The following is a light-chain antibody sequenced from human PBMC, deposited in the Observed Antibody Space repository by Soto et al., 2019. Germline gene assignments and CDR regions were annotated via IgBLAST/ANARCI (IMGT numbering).Light chain of an antibody. Sequence: QSVLTQPPSASGTPGQRVNISCSGGSSNIGSNYIYWYQQLPRTAPKLLISTNDQRPSGVPDRFSGSKSGTSASLAISGLRFEDEADYYCAAWDDSLSGRVFGGGTQLTVL. CDR1: SSNIGSNY. V-gene: IGLV1-47*01. CDR3: AAWDDSLSGRV. CDR2: TND. J-gene: IGLJ3*02.